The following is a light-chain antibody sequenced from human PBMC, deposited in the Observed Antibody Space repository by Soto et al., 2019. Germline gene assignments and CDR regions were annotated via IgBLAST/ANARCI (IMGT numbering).Light chain of an antibody. CDR1: TGAVTSGHY. J-gene: IGLJ7*01. Sequence: QAVVTQESSLTVSPGGTVTLTCGSSTGAVTSGHYPYWFQQKPGQAPRTLIFDTNKKHSWTPARFSGSLLGGKAALTLSGAQHEDEADYYCLLSYSGAAVFGGGTQLTVL. CDR2: DTN. V-gene: IGLV7-46*01. CDR3: LLSYSGAAV.